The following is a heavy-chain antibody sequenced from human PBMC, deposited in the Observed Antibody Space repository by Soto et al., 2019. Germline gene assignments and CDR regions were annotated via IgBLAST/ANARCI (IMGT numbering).Heavy chain of an antibody. Sequence: GGSLRLSCAASGFTFSSFAMSWVRQVPGKGLEWVSAISGSAASTYYADSVKGRFTISRDSSKNTLFLQMNSLRAEDTALYYCAKWQASYYYYFMDAWGKGTTVTVSS. CDR1: GFTFSSFA. CDR3: AKWQASYYYYFMDA. J-gene: IGHJ6*03. V-gene: IGHV3-23*01. CDR2: ISGSAAST.